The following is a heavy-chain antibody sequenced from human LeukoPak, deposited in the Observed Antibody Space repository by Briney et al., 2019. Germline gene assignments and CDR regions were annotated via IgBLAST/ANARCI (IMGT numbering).Heavy chain of an antibody. CDR3: ARIFGSGSARGMDV. CDR2: ISGDGAVT. CDR1: GFTFSSYA. Sequence: PGGSLRLSCAVSGFTFSSYAFNWVRQAPGTGLEWVSAISGDGAVTYYADSVKGRFTISRDNSKSTLFLQVNSLRVEDTALYYCARIFGSGSARGMDVWGQGTTVTVSS. J-gene: IGHJ6*02. D-gene: IGHD3-10*01. V-gene: IGHV3-23*01.